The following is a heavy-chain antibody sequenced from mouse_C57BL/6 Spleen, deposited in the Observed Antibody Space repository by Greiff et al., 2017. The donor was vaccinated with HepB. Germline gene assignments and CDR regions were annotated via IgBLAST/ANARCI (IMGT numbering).Heavy chain of an antibody. CDR2: FYPGSGSI. Sequence: VQLQQPGAELVKPGASVKLSCKASGYTFTRYSIPGVKQRPGQGLEWIGGFYPGSGSIKYNEKFKDKATLTADKSSSTVYMELSRLTSEDSAVYFCARHEDDSKDWYLDVWGTGTTVTVSS. V-gene: IGHV1-62-2*01. CDR3: ARHEDDSKDWYLDV. J-gene: IGHJ1*03. D-gene: IGHD2-5*01. CDR1: GYTFTRYS.